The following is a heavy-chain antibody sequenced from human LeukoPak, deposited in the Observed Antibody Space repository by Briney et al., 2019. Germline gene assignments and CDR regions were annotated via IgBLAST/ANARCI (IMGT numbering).Heavy chain of an antibody. CDR2: IRYDGSNK. D-gene: IGHD2-2*01. Sequence: GGSLRLSCAASGFTFSSYGMHWVRQAPGKGLEWVAFIRYDGSNKYYADSVKGRFTISRDNSKNTLYLQMNSLRAEDTAVYYCAKDRCSSTSCWGFDPWGQGTPVTVSS. CDR3: AKDRCSSTSCWGFDP. J-gene: IGHJ5*02. V-gene: IGHV3-30*02. CDR1: GFTFSSYG.